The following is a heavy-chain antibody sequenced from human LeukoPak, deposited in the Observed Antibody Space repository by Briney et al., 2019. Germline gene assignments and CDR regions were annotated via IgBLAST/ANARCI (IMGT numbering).Heavy chain of an antibody. CDR2: INTATGNT. CDR3: ARGEGFCSGGSCHFDS. CDR1: GYTLSTYA. J-gene: IGHJ4*02. D-gene: IGHD2-15*01. V-gene: IGHV1-3*04. Sequence: ASVKVSCKASGYTLSTYAMHWVRQAPGQSLEWMGWINTATGNTKYSQEFQGRVTFTRDTSASTAYMELSTLRSEDTAVYHCARGEGFCSGGSCHFDSWGQGTLVTVSS.